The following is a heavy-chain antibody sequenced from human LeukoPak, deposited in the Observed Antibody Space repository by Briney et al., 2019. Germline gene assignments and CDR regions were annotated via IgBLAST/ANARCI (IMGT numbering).Heavy chain of an antibody. CDR1: GFSFSSHS. V-gene: IGHV3-48*01. J-gene: IGHJ4*02. CDR3: ARDQDWAFDY. CDR2: ISGSSTTI. D-gene: IGHD3/OR15-3a*01. Sequence: GGSLRLSCAASGFSFSSHSMNWVRQAPGKGLEWVSYISGSSTTIDYADSAKGRFIISRDDAKKSLYLQMNNLRAEDTAVYYCARDQDWAFDYWGQGILVTVSS.